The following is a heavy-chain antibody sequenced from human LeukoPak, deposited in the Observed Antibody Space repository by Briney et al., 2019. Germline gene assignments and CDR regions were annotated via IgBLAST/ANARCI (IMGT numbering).Heavy chain of an antibody. CDR2: MSPNSGKI. CDR1: GYTFTSYD. V-gene: IGHV1-8*01. Sequence: ASVKVSCKASGYTFTSYDINWVRQATEQGLEWMGWMSPNSGKIGYAQKFQDRVTMTRDTSISTAYMELSSLRFEDTAVYYCVRTPPNWGADYWGRGTLVTVSS. CDR3: VRTPPNWGADY. D-gene: IGHD7-27*01. J-gene: IGHJ4*02.